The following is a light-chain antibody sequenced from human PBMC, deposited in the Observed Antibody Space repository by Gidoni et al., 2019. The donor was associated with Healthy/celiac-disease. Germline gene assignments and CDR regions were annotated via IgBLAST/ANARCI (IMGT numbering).Light chain of an antibody. Sequence: EIVMTQSPATLSVSPGERATLSCRASQSVSSNLAWYQQKPGQAPSLLIYGASTRATGIPARFSGSGSGTEFTLTISSLQSEDFAVYYCQQYNNWPFTFGPXTKVDIK. CDR2: GAS. V-gene: IGKV3-15*01. CDR1: QSVSSN. J-gene: IGKJ3*01. CDR3: QQYNNWPFT.